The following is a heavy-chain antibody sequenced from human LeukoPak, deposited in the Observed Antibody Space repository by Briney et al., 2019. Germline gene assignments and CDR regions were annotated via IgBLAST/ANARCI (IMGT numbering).Heavy chain of an antibody. CDR1: GFAFSSYS. D-gene: IGHD2-15*01. Sequence: GGSLRLSCAASGFAFSSYSINWVRQAPGKGLEWVSYISSSSSTIYYADSVKGRFTISRDNAKNSLYLQMNSLRAEDTAVYYCARDRIAHAFDIWGQGTMVTVSS. J-gene: IGHJ3*02. CDR3: ARDRIAHAFDI. V-gene: IGHV3-48*04. CDR2: ISSSSSTI.